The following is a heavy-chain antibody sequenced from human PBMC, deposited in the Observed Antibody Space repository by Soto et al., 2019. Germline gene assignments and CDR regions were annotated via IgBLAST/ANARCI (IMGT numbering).Heavy chain of an antibody. V-gene: IGHV1-18*01. D-gene: IGHD3-16*01. CDR1: GYTFTSYG. CDR2: ISAYNGNT. Sequence: GASVKVSCKASGYTFTSYGSSWVRQAPGQGLEWMGWISAYNGNTNYAQKLQGRVTMTTDTSTSTAYMELRSLRSDDTAVYYCARENGSWGEQYYYYGMDVWGQGTTVTVSS. CDR3: ARENGSWGEQYYYYGMDV. J-gene: IGHJ6*02.